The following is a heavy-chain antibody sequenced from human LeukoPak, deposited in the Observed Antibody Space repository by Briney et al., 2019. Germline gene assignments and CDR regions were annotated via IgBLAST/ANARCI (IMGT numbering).Heavy chain of an antibody. V-gene: IGHV4-61*02. Sequence: SQTLSLTCTVSGGSISSGSYYWSWIRQPAGKGLEWIGRIYTSGSTNYNPSLKRRVTISVDTSKNQFSLKLSSVTAADTAVYYCASGHYYDSSGYYGLGYWGQGTLVTVSS. CDR3: ASGHYYDSSGYYGLGY. D-gene: IGHD3-22*01. CDR1: GGSISSGSYY. CDR2: IYTSGST. J-gene: IGHJ4*02.